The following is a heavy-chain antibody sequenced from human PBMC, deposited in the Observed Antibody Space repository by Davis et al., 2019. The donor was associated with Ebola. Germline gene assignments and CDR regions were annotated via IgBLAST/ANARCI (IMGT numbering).Heavy chain of an antibody. CDR3: ICSQQPFDY. CDR2: IRSKANSYAT. D-gene: IGHD3-10*02. J-gene: IGHJ4*02. V-gene: IGHV3-73*01. CDR1: GFTFSGSA. Sequence: GESLKISCAASGFTFSGSAMHWVRQASGKGLEWVGRIRSKANSYATAYASSVKGRFTISRDDSKNTAYLQMNSLKTEDTAVYYCICSQQPFDYWGQGTLDTVSS.